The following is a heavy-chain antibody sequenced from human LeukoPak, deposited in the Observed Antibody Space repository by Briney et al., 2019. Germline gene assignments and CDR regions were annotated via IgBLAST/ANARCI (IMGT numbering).Heavy chain of an antibody. V-gene: IGHV1-2*02. J-gene: IGHJ4*02. CDR2: INPNSGGT. D-gene: IGHD6-19*01. Sequence: ASVKVSCKASGYTFTGYYTHWVRQAPGQGLEWMGWINPNSGGTNYAQKFQGRVTMTRDTSISTAYMELSRLRSDDTAVYYCARDGYSSGWYFDYWGQGTLVTVSS. CDR3: ARDGYSSGWYFDY. CDR1: GYTFTGYY.